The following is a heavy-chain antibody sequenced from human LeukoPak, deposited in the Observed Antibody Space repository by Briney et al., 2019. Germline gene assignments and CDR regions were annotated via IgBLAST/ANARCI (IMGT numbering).Heavy chain of an antibody. CDR2: INWDGGGT. V-gene: IGHV3-43D*03. J-gene: IGHJ4*02. D-gene: IGHD6-13*01. CDR3: AKDREIAAAGDYYFDY. CDR1: GFTFDDYG. Sequence: GGSLRLSCTASGFTFDDYGMHWVRQAPGKGLEWVSRINWDGGGTYYADSVKGRFTISRDNSKNSLYLQMNSLRAEDTAFYDCAKDREIAAAGDYYFDYWGQGTLVTVSS.